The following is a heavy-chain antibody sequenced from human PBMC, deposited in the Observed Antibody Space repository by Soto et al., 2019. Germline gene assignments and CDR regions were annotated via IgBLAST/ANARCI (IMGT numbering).Heavy chain of an antibody. CDR3: AREGGPRITGTYYYGMDV. CDR2: IIPIFGTA. V-gene: IGHV1-69*13. Sequence: SVKVSCKASVGTFSSYAISWVRQAPGQGLEWMGGIIPIFGTANYAQKFQGRVTITADESTSTAYMELSSLRSEDTAVYYCAREGGPRITGTYYYGMDVWGQGTTVTVSS. CDR1: VGTFSSYA. J-gene: IGHJ6*02. D-gene: IGHD1-7*01.